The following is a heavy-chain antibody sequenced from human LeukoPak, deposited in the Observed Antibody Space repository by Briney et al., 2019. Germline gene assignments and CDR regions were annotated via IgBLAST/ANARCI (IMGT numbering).Heavy chain of an antibody. CDR3: ARLNFGDDY. J-gene: IGHJ4*02. CDR1: GFTVSSNY. CDR2: IYGSTSA. Sequence: SGGSLRLSCAASGFTVSSNYINWVRQAPGKGLEWVSLIYGSTSADYADSVEGRFTISRDTSMNTVYLQMNSLRAEDTAVYYCARLNFGDDYWGQGTLVTVSS. D-gene: IGHD4-17*01. V-gene: IGHV3-66*01.